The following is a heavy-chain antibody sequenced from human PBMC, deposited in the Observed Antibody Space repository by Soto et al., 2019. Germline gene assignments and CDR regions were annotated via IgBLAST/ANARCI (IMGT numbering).Heavy chain of an antibody. V-gene: IGHV1-18*04. J-gene: IGHJ6*02. CDR3: ARGETAMVTGDYYYYGMDV. CDR2: ISAYNGNT. D-gene: IGHD5-18*01. Sequence: ASVKVSCKASGYTFTSYGISWVRQAPGQGLEWIGWISAYNGNTNYAQKLQGRVTMTTDTSTSTAYMELRSLRSDDTAVYYCARGETAMVTGDYYYYGMDVWGQGTTVTVSS. CDR1: GYTFTSYG.